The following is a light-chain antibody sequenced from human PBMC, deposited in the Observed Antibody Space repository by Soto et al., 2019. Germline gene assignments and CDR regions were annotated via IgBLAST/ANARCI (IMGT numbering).Light chain of an antibody. Sequence: EVVLTQSPGTLSLSPGERATLSCTASQTISRNYLAWYQQKPGQAPRILISGASSRATGIPDRFSDSESGTDFTLTISSREAGDFAMYYCQQYGTSPLTFGQGTKVEI. CDR2: GAS. CDR3: QQYGTSPLT. CDR1: QTISRNY. V-gene: IGKV3-20*01. J-gene: IGKJ1*01.